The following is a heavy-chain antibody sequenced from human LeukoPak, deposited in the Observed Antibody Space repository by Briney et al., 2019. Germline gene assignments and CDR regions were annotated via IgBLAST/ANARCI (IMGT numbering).Heavy chain of an antibody. CDR2: IYPGDSAT. D-gene: IGHD2-2*01. J-gene: IGHJ4*02. V-gene: IGHV5-51*01. CDR3: ATPYPREYCSSSACYFNY. CDR1: GYSFTNYW. Sequence: GESLKISCKGSGYSFTNYWIGWVRHMPGKGLEWMGIIYPGDSATRYSPSFQGQVTISADKSISTAYLQWSSLKASDTAMYYCATPYPREYCSSSACYFNYWGQGTLVTVSS.